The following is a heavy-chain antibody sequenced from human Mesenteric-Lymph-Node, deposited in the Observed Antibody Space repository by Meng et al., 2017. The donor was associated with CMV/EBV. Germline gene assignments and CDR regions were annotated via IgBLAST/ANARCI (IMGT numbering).Heavy chain of an antibody. CDR2: IHASGRT. CDR1: GDSLSAYY. J-gene: IGHJ4*02. V-gene: IGHV4-59*08. D-gene: IGHD1-26*01. Sequence: TCSISGDSLSAYYWSWIRQSPGKGLEWIGYIHASGRTNYNSSLKSRLTMSADASKRQFSLRLSSVTAADTAIYYCARHSPSGTFFSIWGQGVLVTVSS. CDR3: ARHSPSGTFFSI.